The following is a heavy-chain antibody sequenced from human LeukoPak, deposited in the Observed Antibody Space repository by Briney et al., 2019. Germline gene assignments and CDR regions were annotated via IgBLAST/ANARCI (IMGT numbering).Heavy chain of an antibody. CDR2: ISWNSGSI. CDR1: GFTFSSYA. V-gene: IGHV3-9*01. Sequence: GGSLRLSCAASGFTFSSYAMSWVRQAPGKGLEWVSGISWNSGSIGYADSVKGRFTISRDNAKNSLYLQMNSLRAEDTALYYCAKEWSGYYISGSYYFDYWGQGTLVTVSS. CDR3: AKEWSGYYISGSYYFDY. J-gene: IGHJ4*02. D-gene: IGHD3-3*01.